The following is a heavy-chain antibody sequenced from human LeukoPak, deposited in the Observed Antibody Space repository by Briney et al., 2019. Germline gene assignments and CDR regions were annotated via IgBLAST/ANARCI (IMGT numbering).Heavy chain of an antibody. V-gene: IGHV3-7*04. CDR3: VGGSGYLIEY. CDR1: GFTFSTYW. J-gene: IGHJ4*02. D-gene: IGHD3-22*01. CDR2: IKQDGKEK. Sequence: GGSLRLSCAASGFTFSTYWMNWVRQAPGKGLGWVANIKQDGKEKFYVDSVKGRFTISRDNAKNSLYLQMNSLRDEDTAVYYCVGGSGYLIEYWGQGTLVTVSS.